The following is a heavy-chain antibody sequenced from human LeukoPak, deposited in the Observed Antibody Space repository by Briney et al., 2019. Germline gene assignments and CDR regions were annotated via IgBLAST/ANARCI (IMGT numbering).Heavy chain of an antibody. V-gene: IGHV3-30*02. J-gene: IGHJ4*02. CDR3: AKDPNRGYSSGWYFDY. Sequence: GGSLRLSCAASGFTFSSYGMHWVRQAPGKGLEWVAFIRYDGSNKYYADSVKGRFTIPRDNSKNTLYLQMNSLRPEDTAVYYCAKDPNRGYSSGWYFDYWGQGTLVTVSS. D-gene: IGHD6-19*01. CDR2: IRYDGSNK. CDR1: GFTFSSYG.